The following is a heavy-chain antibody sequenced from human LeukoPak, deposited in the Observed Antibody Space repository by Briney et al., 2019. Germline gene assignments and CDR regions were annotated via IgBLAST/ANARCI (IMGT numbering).Heavy chain of an antibody. J-gene: IGHJ4*02. CDR2: ISDKGVST. CDR3: ARDDGGSPGG. Sequence: GGSLRLSCEASGFSFSGYAMHWVRQAPGKGLEYVSAISDKGVSTYYANSVKGRFTISRDNSKNTLYLQMGSLRVEDMAVYYCARDDGGSPGGWGQGTLVTVSS. D-gene: IGHD1-26*01. V-gene: IGHV3-64*01. CDR1: GFSFSGYA.